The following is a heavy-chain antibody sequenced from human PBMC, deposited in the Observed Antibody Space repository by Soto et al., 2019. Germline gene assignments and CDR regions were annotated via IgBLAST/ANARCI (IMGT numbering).Heavy chain of an antibody. Sequence: EVQLLESGGGLEQPGGSLRLSCAASGFSVSTCAMSRVRQASGKGLEWVSSITGSGSSTYHADSVKGRFIISRDNSKNTLFLQMNSLSAEDTAVYYCAKGGIGRSGLDSWGQGTLVTVSS. J-gene: IGHJ4*02. V-gene: IGHV3-23*01. CDR2: ITGSGSST. D-gene: IGHD1-26*01. CDR1: GFSVSTCA. CDR3: AKGGIGRSGLDS.